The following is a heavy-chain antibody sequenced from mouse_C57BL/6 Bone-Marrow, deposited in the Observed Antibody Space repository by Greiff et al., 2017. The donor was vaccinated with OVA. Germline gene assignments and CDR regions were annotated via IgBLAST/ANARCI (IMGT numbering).Heavy chain of an antibody. D-gene: IGHD1-1*01. CDR2: LDPSDSYT. J-gene: IGHJ3*01. CDR1: GYTFTSYW. V-gene: IGHV1-50*01. CDR3: ARREDYYGSFFAY. Sequence: QVHVKQPGAELVKPGASVKLSCKASGYTFTSYWMQWVKQRPGQGLEWIGELDPSDSYTNYNQKFKGKATLTVDTSSSTAYMQLSSLTSEDSAVYYCARREDYYGSFFAYWGQGTLVTVSA.